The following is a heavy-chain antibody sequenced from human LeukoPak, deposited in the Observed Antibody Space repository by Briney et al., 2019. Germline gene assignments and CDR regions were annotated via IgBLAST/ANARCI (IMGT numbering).Heavy chain of an antibody. J-gene: IGHJ4*02. V-gene: IGHV4-39*01. D-gene: IGHD1-26*01. CDR2: MYYSGST. CDR3: ATQGIVGDMDFDY. Sequence: SETLSLTCTVSGGSISSSSYYWGWIRQPPGKGREWIGSMYYSGSTYYNPSLKSRFTISVDTAKNQFSLKLTSVTAADTAVYYCATQGIVGDMDFDYWVQGTLVTVSS. CDR1: GGSISSSSYY.